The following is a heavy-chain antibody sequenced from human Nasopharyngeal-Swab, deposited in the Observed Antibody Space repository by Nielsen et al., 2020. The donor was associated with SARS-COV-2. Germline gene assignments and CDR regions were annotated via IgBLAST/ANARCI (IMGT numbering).Heavy chain of an antibody. Sequence: GGSLRLSCAASGFTFSNAWMSWVRQAPGKGLEWVGRIKSKTDGGTTDYAAPVKGRFTISRDDSKNTLYLQMNSPKTEDTAVYYCVSGVSDWSITIFGVVVSSFDYWGQGTLVTVSS. J-gene: IGHJ4*02. CDR3: VSGVSDWSITIFGVVVSSFDY. V-gene: IGHV3-15*01. D-gene: IGHD3-3*01. CDR1: GFTFSNAW. CDR2: IKSKTDGGTT.